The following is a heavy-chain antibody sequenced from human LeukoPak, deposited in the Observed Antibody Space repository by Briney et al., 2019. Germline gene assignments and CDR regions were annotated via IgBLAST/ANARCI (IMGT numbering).Heavy chain of an antibody. J-gene: IGHJ4*02. D-gene: IGHD3-22*01. CDR3: ARDYYDSSGRFDY. V-gene: IGHV3-30-3*01. Sequence: GRSLRLSCAASGFTFSSYAMHWVRQAPGKGLEWVAVISYDGSNKYYADSVKGRFTISRDNSKNTLYLQMNSLRAEDTAVYYCARDYYDSSGRFDYWGQGTLVTVSS. CDR2: ISYDGSNK. CDR1: GFTFSSYA.